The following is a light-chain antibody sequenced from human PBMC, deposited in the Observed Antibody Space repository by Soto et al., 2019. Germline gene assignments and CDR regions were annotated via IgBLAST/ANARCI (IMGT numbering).Light chain of an antibody. CDR2: DAS. Sequence: DIQMTQSPATLSASVGDRVTITCRASQSISSWLAWYQQKPGKVPKLLIDDASSLESGGPSRFSGHGSGTEFTLTISSLQPDDFATYYCKQYNTYPWTFGQGTEVEIK. CDR1: QSISSW. CDR3: KQYNTYPWT. J-gene: IGKJ1*01. V-gene: IGKV1-5*01.